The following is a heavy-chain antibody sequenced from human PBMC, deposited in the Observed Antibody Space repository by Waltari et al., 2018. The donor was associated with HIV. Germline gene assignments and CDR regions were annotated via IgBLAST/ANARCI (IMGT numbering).Heavy chain of an antibody. CDR3: ARIGTFPHNYAIDF. J-gene: IGHJ6*02. D-gene: IGHD1-26*01. Sequence: EVQLMESGGGLVQSGGSLRLSCAVSGFTFTHHWMSWVRQTPGKGLEWVAYIKDDGSEKYYMGSVKGRFTISRDNAKNSMFLQMNSLRAEDTAVYYCARIGTFPHNYAIDFWGQGTTVTVSS. CDR2: IKDDGSEK. V-gene: IGHV3-7*01. CDR1: GFTFTHHW.